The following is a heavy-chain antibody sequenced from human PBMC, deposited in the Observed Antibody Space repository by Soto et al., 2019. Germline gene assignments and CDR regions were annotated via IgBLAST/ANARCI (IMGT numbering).Heavy chain of an antibody. J-gene: IGHJ4*02. Sequence: GGALRISCAASGVTFSSYAMSWVRQAPGKGLEWVSAISGSGGSTYYADSVKGRFTISRDNSKNTLYLQMNSLRAEDTAVYYCAKDGAQYSGSYRLFDYWGQGTLVTVSS. D-gene: IGHD1-26*01. CDR1: GVTFSSYA. CDR2: ISGSGGST. CDR3: AKDGAQYSGSYRLFDY. V-gene: IGHV3-23*01.